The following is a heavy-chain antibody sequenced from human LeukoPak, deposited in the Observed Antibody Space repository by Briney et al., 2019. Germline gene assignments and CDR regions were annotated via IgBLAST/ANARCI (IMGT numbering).Heavy chain of an antibody. J-gene: IGHJ6*04. CDR3: AELGITMIGGV. CDR2: ISSSGSTI. CDR1: GFTFSTHS. V-gene: IGHV3-48*04. Sequence: GGSLRLSCAASGFTFSTHSMNWVRQAPGKGLEWVSYISSSGSTIYYADSVKGRFTISRDNAKNSLYLQMNSLRAEDTAVYYCAELGITMIGGVWGKGTTVTISS. D-gene: IGHD3-10*02.